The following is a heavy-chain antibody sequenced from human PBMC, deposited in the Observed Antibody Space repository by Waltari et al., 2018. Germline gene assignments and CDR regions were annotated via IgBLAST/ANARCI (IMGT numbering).Heavy chain of an antibody. J-gene: IGHJ4*02. Sequence: QVQLQESGPGLVKPSDTLSLTCAVSGYSISSSNWWGWIRQPPGKGLEWIGYIYYSGSTYYNPALRSRVTMSVDTSKNQFSLKLSSVTAVDTAVYYCASGRSVARVDYWGQGTLVTVSS. V-gene: IGHV4-28*01. D-gene: IGHD5-12*01. CDR2: IYYSGST. CDR3: ASGRSVARVDY. CDR1: GYSISSSNW.